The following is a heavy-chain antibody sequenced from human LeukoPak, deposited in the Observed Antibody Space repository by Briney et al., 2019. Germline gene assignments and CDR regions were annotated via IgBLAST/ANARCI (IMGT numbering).Heavy chain of an antibody. Sequence: SQTLSLTCAVSGGSISSGGYSWNWIRQPPGKGLEWIGYIYYSGSTNYNPSLKSRVTISVDTSKNQFSLKLSSVTAADTAVYYCARTTEAHSWRTRYYDYYMDVWGKGTTVTVSS. CDR3: ARTTEAHSWRTRYYDYYMDV. D-gene: IGHD6-13*01. V-gene: IGHV4-30-4*07. CDR1: GGSISSGGYS. CDR2: IYYSGST. J-gene: IGHJ6*03.